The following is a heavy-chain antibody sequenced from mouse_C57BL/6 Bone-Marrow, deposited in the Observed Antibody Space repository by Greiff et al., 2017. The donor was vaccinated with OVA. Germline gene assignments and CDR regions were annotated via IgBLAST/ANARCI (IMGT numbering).Heavy chain of an antibody. CDR2: IDPSDSET. Sequence: QVQLQQPGAELVRPGSSVKLSCKASGYTFTSYWMHWVKQRPIQGLEWIGNIDPSDSETHYNQKFKDKATLTVDKSSSTAYMPLSSLTSEDSAVYYCARLFDYPLDYWGQGTTLTVSS. CDR3: ARLFDYPLDY. V-gene: IGHV1-52*01. CDR1: GYTFTSYW. J-gene: IGHJ2*01. D-gene: IGHD2-4*01.